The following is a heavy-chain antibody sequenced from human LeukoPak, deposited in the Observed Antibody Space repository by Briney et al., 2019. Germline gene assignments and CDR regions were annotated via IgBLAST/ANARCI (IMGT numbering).Heavy chain of an antibody. CDR1: GFTFSGYS. D-gene: IGHD3-22*01. CDR3: ARLPTFYYDSSHYHYDY. Sequence: GGSLRLSCTASGFTFSGYSMNWVRQAPGKGLEWASSISGSGPSTDYADSVKGRFTISRDKAKNTLYLQMNSLRAEDTAVYYCARLPTFYYDSSHYHYDYWGQGTLVTVSS. J-gene: IGHJ4*02. V-gene: IGHV3-23*01. CDR2: ISGSGPST.